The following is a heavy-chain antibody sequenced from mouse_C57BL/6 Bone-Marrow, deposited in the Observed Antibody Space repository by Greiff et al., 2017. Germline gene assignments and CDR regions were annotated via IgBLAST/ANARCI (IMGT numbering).Heavy chain of an antibody. V-gene: IGHV1-55*01. J-gene: IGHJ1*03. CDR2: IYPGSGST. CDR1: GYTFTSYW. D-gene: IGHD2-5*01. Sequence: VQLQQPGAELVKPGASVQMSCTASGYTFTSYWITWVKQRPGQGLEWIGDIYPGSGSTNYNEKFKSKATLTVDTSSSTAYMQLCSLTSEDSAVYYCARPYYSNYWYFDVWGTGTTVTVSS. CDR3: ARPYYSNYWYFDV.